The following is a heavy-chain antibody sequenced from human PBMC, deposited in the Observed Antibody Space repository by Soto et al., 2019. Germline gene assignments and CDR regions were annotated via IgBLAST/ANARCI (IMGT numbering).Heavy chain of an antibody. CDR1: GYTFTSYG. J-gene: IGHJ4*02. V-gene: IGHV1-18*01. CDR3: ARDSSGYSYGFDY. D-gene: IGHD5-18*01. CDR2: ISAYNGNT. Sequence: QVQLVQSGAEVKKPGASVKVSCKASGYTFTSYGISWVRQAPGQGLEWMGWISAYNGNTNYAQKLQGRVTMTTDTITSTAYMELRSLRSGDKAGYYCARDSSGYSYGFDYWGQGTLVTVSS.